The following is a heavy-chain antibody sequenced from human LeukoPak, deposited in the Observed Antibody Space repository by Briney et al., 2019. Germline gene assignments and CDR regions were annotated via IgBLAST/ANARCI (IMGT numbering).Heavy chain of an antibody. J-gene: IGHJ4*02. CDR2: TNHSGST. D-gene: IGHD3-3*01. V-gene: IGHV4-34*01. CDR3: ASLFWSGNLDY. Sequence: SETLSLTCAAYGGSLSGYYWSWIRQPPGKGLEWIGKTNHSGSTNYNPSLKSRVTISVDTSKNQFSLKLSSVTAADTAVYYCASLFWSGNLDYWGQGTLVTVSS. CDR1: GGSLSGYY.